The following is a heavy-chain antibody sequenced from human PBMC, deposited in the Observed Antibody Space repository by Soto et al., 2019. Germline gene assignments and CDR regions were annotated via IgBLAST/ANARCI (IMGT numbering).Heavy chain of an antibody. D-gene: IGHD2-2*01. J-gene: IGHJ4*02. CDR1: GFTFSSYA. Sequence: GGSLRLSCAASGFTFSSYAMSWVRQAPGKGLEWVSDTSGGGDITYYADSVKGRFTITRVNSKNTLYLQMNSLRVEDTAVYYCAKAYCGSTSCASDYWGQGTLVTVSS. V-gene: IGHV3-23*01. CDR2: TSGGGDIT. CDR3: AKAYCGSTSCASDY.